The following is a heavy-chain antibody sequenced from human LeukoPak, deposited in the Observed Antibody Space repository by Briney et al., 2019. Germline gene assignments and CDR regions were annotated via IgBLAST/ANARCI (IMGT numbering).Heavy chain of an antibody. Sequence: GGSLRLSCAASRFTFSTYSMNWVRQAPGKGPEWVSYISSSGSTIYYADSVEGRFTMSRDNAKNSLSLQMNSLRAEDTAVYYCARDHMAYYYGSGSYYNADPDAFDIWGQGTVVTVSS. CDR2: ISSSGSTI. CDR3: ARDHMAYYYGSGSYYNADPDAFDI. J-gene: IGHJ3*02. D-gene: IGHD3-10*01. V-gene: IGHV3-48*01. CDR1: RFTFSTYS.